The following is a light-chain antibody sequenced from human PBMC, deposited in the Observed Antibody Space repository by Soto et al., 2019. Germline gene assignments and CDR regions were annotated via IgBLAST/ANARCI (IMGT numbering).Light chain of an antibody. Sequence: AIRMTQSPSPLSASTGDRVTITCRASQGISSYLAWYQQKPGKAPKLLIYAASTLQSGVPSRFSGSGSGTDFTLTISCLQSEDFATYYCQQYYSYPWTFGQGTKVDI. J-gene: IGKJ1*01. CDR3: QQYYSYPWT. V-gene: IGKV1-8*01. CDR2: AAS. CDR1: QGISSY.